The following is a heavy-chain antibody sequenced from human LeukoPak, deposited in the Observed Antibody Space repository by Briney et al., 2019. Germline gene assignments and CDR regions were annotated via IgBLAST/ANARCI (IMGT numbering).Heavy chain of an antibody. V-gene: IGHV4-38-2*02. CDR2: IYNRGST. Sequence: SETLSLSCTVSGYSISSDYYWCWRRQPPGEGLGWIGIIYNRGSTYYNPSLKSRVIISVDTSKNQFSLKLSSVTAADTAVYYCARSSGSYPDAFDIWGQGTMVTVSS. CDR1: GYSISSDYY. J-gene: IGHJ3*02. CDR3: ARSSGSYPDAFDI. D-gene: IGHD1-26*01.